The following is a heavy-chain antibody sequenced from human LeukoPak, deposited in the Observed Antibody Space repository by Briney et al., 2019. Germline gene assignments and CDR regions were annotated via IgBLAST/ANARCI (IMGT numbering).Heavy chain of an antibody. J-gene: IGHJ5*02. CDR2: IYYTGST. V-gene: IGHV4-39*01. D-gene: IGHD2-2*01. CDR3: ARGVSITYLSDIVVVPAASNWFDP. Sequence: SETLSLTCTVSGGSISSGPYYWAWIRQPPGKGLEWIGSIYYTGSTYKNPSLKSRVTISIDTSKNQFSLKLNSVTAADTAVYYCARGVSITYLSDIVVVPAASNWFDPWGQGTLVTVSS. CDR1: GGSISSGPYY.